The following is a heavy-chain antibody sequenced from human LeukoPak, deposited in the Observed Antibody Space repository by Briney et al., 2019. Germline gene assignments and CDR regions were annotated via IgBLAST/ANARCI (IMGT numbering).Heavy chain of an antibody. Sequence: GGSLRLSFAASGFTFTYFWMHWVRQAPGGGRVWVSRVKGDEISTLYADSVKGRFTISRDNAKNTLYLQMNSLRADDTALYYCATGPYSAFEMWGQGTMVTVSS. CDR3: ATGPYSAFEM. J-gene: IGHJ3*02. V-gene: IGHV3-74*01. D-gene: IGHD2-21*01. CDR1: GFTFTYFW. CDR2: VKGDEIST.